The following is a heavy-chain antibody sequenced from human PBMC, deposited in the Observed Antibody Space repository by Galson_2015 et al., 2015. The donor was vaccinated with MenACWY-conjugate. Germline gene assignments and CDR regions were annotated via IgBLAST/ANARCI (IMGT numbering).Heavy chain of an antibody. Sequence: SLRLSCAASRFTFSTYGMPWVRQAPGMGLEWVATISYTGVNEYYADSVKGRFTISRDNSKNTVYLQMSSLRAEDTAVYFCARAADGAMVLPVDVFDLWGQGTMVTVSS. CDR3: ARAADGAMVLPVDVFDL. J-gene: IGHJ3*01. V-gene: IGHV3-30*03. D-gene: IGHD4/OR15-4a*01. CDR1: RFTFSTYG. CDR2: ISYTGVNE.